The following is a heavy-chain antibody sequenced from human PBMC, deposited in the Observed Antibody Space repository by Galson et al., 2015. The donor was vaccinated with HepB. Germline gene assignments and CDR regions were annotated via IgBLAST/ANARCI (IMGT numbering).Heavy chain of an antibody. CDR2: IYWNDDK. J-gene: IGHJ2*01. Sequence: PALVKPTQTLTLTCTFSGFSLSTSGVGVGWIRQPPGKALEWLALIYWNDDKRYSPSLKSRLTITKDTSKNQVVLTMTNMDPVDTATYYCAHKGPINTDTYYDFWSGYYRDSSWY. CDR3: AHKGPINTDTYYDFWSGYYRDSSWY. V-gene: IGHV2-5*01. CDR1: GFSLSTSGVG. D-gene: IGHD3-3*01.